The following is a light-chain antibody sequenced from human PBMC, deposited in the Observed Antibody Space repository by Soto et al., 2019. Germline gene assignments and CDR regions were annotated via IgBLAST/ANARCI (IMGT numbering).Light chain of an antibody. CDR1: QSISNY. CDR2: RAS. CDR3: QQSYSTPRT. J-gene: IGKJ1*01. V-gene: IGKV1-39*01. Sequence: DIQMTQSPSSLSASVGDRVTITCRASQSISNYLNWYQQKPGKAPNLLIYRASSLQSGVPSRFSGSGSGTDFTLTISSLQPEDIATYYCQQSYSTPRTFGHGTKVDIK.